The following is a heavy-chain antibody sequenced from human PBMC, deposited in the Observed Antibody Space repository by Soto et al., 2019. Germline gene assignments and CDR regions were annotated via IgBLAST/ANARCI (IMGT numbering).Heavy chain of an antibody. D-gene: IGHD3-9*01. CDR2: IYPGDSDT. V-gene: IGHV5-51*01. Sequence: GESLKISXKGSGYSFTSYWIGWVRQMPGKGLEWMGIIYPGDSDTRYSPSFQGQVTISADKSISTAYLQWSSLKASDTAMYYCARSKDDILTGPNWFDPWGQGTLVTVSS. CDR3: ARSKDDILTGPNWFDP. J-gene: IGHJ5*02. CDR1: GYSFTSYW.